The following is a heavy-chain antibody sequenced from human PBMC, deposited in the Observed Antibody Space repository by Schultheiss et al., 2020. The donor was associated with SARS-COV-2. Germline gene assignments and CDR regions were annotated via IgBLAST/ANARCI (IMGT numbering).Heavy chain of an antibody. CDR1: GFTFSSYG. CDR2: IKQDGNKK. Sequence: GESLKISCAASGFTFSSYGMHWVRQAPGKGLQRVANIKQDGNKKYYVDSVKGRFSISRDNAENSLSLQMNSLRAEDTAVYYCARGGSSSYYYHMDVWGQGTTVTVSS. V-gene: IGHV3-7*01. CDR3: ARGGSSSYYYHMDV. D-gene: IGHD6-6*01. J-gene: IGHJ6*02.